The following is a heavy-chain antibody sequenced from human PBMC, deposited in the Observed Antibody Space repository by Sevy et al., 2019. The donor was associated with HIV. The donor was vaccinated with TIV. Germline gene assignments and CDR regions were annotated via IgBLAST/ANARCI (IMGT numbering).Heavy chain of an antibody. CDR1: GFTVTSNY. Sequence: GGSLRLSCAATGFTVTSNYMSWVRQGPGKGLEWVSGFYNGDSTQYADSVKGRFTTSRDKSNNTLYLQMDSLRAEDTAVYYCAREAGSSSFDYWGQRTLVTVSS. CDR3: AREAGSSSFDY. V-gene: IGHV3-53*01. J-gene: IGHJ4*02. D-gene: IGHD6-13*01. CDR2: FYNGDST.